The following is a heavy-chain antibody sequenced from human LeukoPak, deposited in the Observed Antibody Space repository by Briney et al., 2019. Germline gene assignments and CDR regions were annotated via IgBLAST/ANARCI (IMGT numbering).Heavy chain of an antibody. CDR2: IYCDGCSK. CDR3: TTVTTYYYYCMDV. D-gene: IGHD4-17*01. V-gene: IGHV3-74*01. CDR1: GFTFSSYW. J-gene: IGHJ6*02. Sequence: GGSLRLSCATSGFTFSSYWMHWVRQAPGKGLVWVSRIYCDGCSKSYADSVKGRFTISRDNAKNTLYLQTNSLRAEDTAVYDCTTVTTYYYYCMDVWGQGTTVTVSS.